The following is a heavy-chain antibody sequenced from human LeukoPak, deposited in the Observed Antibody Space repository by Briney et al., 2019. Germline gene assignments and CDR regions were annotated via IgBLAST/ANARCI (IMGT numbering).Heavy chain of an antibody. V-gene: IGHV3-30*03. CDR2: ISYDGSNK. CDR3: ARTSNRITAMARFDY. CDR1: GFTFSSYG. Sequence: PGGSLRLSCAASGFTFSSYGMHWVRQAPGKGLEWVAVISYDGSNKYYADSVKGRFTISRDNSKNTLYLQMNSLRAEDTAVYYCARTSNRITAMARFDYWGQGTLVTVSS. D-gene: IGHD5-18*01. J-gene: IGHJ4*02.